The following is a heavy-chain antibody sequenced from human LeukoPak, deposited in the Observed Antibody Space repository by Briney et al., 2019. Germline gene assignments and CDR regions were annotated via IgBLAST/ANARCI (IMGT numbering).Heavy chain of an antibody. D-gene: IGHD2-2*01. Sequence: ASVKVSCKASGYTFTSYGISWVRQAPGQGLEWMGWISAYNGNTNYAQKLQGRVTMTTDTSTSTAYMELSSLRSEDTAVYYCARGQSPIVVVPAAMAEAYYYYMDVWGKGTTVTVSS. CDR2: ISAYNGNT. CDR1: GYTFTSYG. CDR3: ARGQSPIVVVPAAMAEAYYYYMDV. V-gene: IGHV1-18*01. J-gene: IGHJ6*03.